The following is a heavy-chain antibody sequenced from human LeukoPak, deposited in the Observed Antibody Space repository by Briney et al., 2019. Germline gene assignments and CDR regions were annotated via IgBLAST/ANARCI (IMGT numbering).Heavy chain of an antibody. CDR3: ARGNGSVYFFDY. D-gene: IGHD1-26*01. Sequence: SETLSLTCTVSGGSTRSYYWSWIRQPPGKALEWIGYIYYTGFTNYNPSLKSQVTISLDTLKNQFSLKLTSVTAADTAVYYCARGNGSVYFFDYWGQGTLVTVSS. CDR1: GGSTRSYY. V-gene: IGHV4-59*01. CDR2: IYYTGFT. J-gene: IGHJ4*02.